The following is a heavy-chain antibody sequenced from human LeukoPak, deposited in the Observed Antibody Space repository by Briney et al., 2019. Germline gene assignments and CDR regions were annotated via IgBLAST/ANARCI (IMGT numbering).Heavy chain of an antibody. CDR3: AKRIVGPYFYYFDY. CDR1: GFTFSSYG. D-gene: IGHD1-26*01. Sequence: GGSLRLSCAASGFTFSSYGMHWVRQAPGKGLEWVSVISYDGSNKYYADSVKGRFTISRDNSKNTLYLQMNSLRAEDTAVYYCAKRIVGPYFYYFDYWGQGTLVTVSS. CDR2: ISYDGSNK. J-gene: IGHJ4*02. V-gene: IGHV3-30*18.